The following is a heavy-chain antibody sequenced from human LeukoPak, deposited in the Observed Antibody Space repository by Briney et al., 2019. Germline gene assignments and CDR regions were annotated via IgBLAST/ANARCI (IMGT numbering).Heavy chain of an antibody. J-gene: IGHJ4*02. CDR3: TRFPRNSAYVDY. Sequence: GGSLRLSCAASGFTFSSYWMSWVRQAPGKGLEWVANIKQDGSVKNYVDSVKGRFTISRDNAKNSLYLQMTSLRAEDTDVYYCTRFPRNSAYVDYWGQGTLVTVSS. CDR1: GFTFSSYW. V-gene: IGHV3-7*01. D-gene: IGHD1-26*01. CDR2: IKQDGSVK.